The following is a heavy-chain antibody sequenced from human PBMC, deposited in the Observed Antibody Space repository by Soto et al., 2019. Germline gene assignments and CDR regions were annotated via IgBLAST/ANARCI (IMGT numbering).Heavy chain of an antibody. V-gene: IGHV4-59*01. J-gene: IGHJ4*02. D-gene: IGHD2-2*01. CDR3: ARTARVPDF. Sequence: PSETLSLTCTVSGASITTYYWSWFRQPPGQGLESLGYIYHTGVTNSNPSHRGRLSISIDTAKNQFSLKLSSVTSADTAIYYCARTARVPDFWGPGILVTVSS. CDR2: IYHTGVT. CDR1: GASITTYY.